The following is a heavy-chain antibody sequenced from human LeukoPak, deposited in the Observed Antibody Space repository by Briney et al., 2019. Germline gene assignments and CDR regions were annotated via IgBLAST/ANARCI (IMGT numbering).Heavy chain of an antibody. D-gene: IGHD5-18*01. J-gene: IGHJ4*02. Sequence: SETLSLTCTVSGGSISSHYWSWIRQPPGKGLEWIAYLFDSVNTKDNPSLQSRLTLSADTSKNQFSLRLSSVTAADTAVYYCATIKRGSIFGYFDFGGQGIKVTVSS. CDR1: GGSISSHY. V-gene: IGHV4-59*11. CDR3: ATIKRGSIFGYFDF. CDR2: LFDSVNT.